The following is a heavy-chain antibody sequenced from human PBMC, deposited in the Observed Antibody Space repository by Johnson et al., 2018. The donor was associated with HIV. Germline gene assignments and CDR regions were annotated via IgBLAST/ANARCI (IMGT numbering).Heavy chain of an antibody. CDR3: AKETRDSRSAFDI. CDR2: IQFDGSHK. Sequence: QVQLVESGGGVVQPGGSLRLSCKASGFTFSNYGIHWVRQAPGKGLEWVTFIQFDGSHKYSADFVKGRFTISRDTSKKSVFLQINSLRPEDTAVYYCAKETRDSRSAFDIWGQGTLVTVSS. J-gene: IGHJ3*02. CDR1: GFTFSNYG. V-gene: IGHV3-30*02. D-gene: IGHD4-11*01.